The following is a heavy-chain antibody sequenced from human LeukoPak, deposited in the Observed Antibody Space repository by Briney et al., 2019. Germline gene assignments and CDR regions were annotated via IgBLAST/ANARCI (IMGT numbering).Heavy chain of an antibody. CDR1: GYTFTSYD. D-gene: IGHD3/OR15-3a*01. Sequence: ASVKVFCKASGYTFTSYDINWVRQATGQGLEWMGWMNPNSGNTGYAQKFQGRVTMTKNTSITTAYMELSSLGSEDTAVYYCARALSWTTDSYYYMDVWGKGTTVTVSS. V-gene: IGHV1-8*01. CDR2: MNPNSGNT. J-gene: IGHJ6*03. CDR3: ARALSWTTDSYYYMDV.